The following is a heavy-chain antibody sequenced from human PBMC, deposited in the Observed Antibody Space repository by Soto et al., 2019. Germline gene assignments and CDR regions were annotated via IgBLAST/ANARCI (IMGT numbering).Heavy chain of an antibody. J-gene: IGHJ5*02. CDR2: INHSGST. CDR3: ARGRRAAAGTGSWFDP. CDR1: GGSFSGYY. D-gene: IGHD6-13*01. Sequence: SETLSLTCAIYGGSFSGYYWSWIRQPPGKGLEWIGEINHSGSTNYNPSLKSRVTISVDTSKNQFSLKLSSVTAADTAVYYCARGRRAAAGTGSWFDPWGQGTLVTVSS. V-gene: IGHV4-34*01.